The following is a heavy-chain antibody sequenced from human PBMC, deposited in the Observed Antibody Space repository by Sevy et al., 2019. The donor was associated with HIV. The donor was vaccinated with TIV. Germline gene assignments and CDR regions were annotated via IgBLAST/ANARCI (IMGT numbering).Heavy chain of an antibody. D-gene: IGHD2-2*02. V-gene: IGHV4-39*01. CDR2: IYYRGST. Sequence: SETLSLTCTVSGGSISSSSYYWGWIRQPPGKGLEWIGSIYYRGSTYYNPSLKSRVTISVDTSKNQFSLKLSSVTAADTAVYYCARHEGYCSSTSCYTGEGAFDIWGQGTMVTVSS. J-gene: IGHJ3*02. CDR3: ARHEGYCSSTSCYTGEGAFDI. CDR1: GGSISSSSYY.